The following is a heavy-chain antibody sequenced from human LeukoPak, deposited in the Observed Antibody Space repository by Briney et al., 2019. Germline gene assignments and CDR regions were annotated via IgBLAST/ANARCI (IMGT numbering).Heavy chain of an antibody. CDR2: IYSRGDT. V-gene: IGHV3-66*01. CDR1: EFIVSINY. Sequence: GGSLRLSCAVSEFIVSINYMTWVRQAPGKGLEWVSLIYSRGDTKYADSVKGRFTISRDNAKNSLYLQMNSLRAEDTAVYYCARDQAGSRHYADLWGQGTLVTVSS. CDR3: ARDQAGSRHYADL. D-gene: IGHD3-10*01. J-gene: IGHJ5*02.